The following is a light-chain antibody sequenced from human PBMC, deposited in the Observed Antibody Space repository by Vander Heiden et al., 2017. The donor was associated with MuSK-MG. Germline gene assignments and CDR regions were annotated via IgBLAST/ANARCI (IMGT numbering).Light chain of an antibody. Sequence: EMVLTQSPGTLSLSPGERATLSCRASQSVSSNYLAWYQQKPGQAPRLLIYGASNRATGLPDRFSGSASGTDFTLMISRREPEDFAVYYCQLYGSSPPFTFGPGTRVDIK. CDR2: GAS. CDR1: QSVSSNY. CDR3: QLYGSSPPFT. J-gene: IGKJ3*01. V-gene: IGKV3-20*01.